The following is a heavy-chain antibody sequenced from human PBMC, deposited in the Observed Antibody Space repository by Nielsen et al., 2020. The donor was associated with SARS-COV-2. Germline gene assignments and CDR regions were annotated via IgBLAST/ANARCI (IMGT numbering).Heavy chain of an antibody. J-gene: IGHJ5*02. Sequence: GESLKISCAASGFTFSSYSMNWVRQAPGKGLEWVSYISSSSSTIYYADSVKGRFTISRDNAKNTLYLQMNSLRAEDTAVYYCAKGAFGVYDYVWGSYEDWFDPWGQGTLVTVSS. V-gene: IGHV3-48*01. CDR3: AKGAFGVYDYVWGSYEDWFDP. CDR2: ISSSSSTI. D-gene: IGHD3-16*01. CDR1: GFTFSSYS.